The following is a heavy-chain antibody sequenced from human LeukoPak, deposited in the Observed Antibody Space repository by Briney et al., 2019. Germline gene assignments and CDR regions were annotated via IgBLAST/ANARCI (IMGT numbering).Heavy chain of an antibody. D-gene: IGHD2-21*02. V-gene: IGHV1-69*01. J-gene: IGHJ4*02. CDR1: GGTFSSYA. Sequence: SVKVSCKASGGTFSSYAISWVRQAPGQGLEWMGGIIPIFGTANYAQKFQGRVTITADESTSTAYMELSSLRSEDTAVYYCATLLGNCGGDCYSDYWGQGTLVTVPS. CDR2: IIPIFGTA. CDR3: ATLLGNCGGDCYSDY.